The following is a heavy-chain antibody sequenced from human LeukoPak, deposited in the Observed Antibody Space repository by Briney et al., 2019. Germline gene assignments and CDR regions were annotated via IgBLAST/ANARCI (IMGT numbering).Heavy chain of an antibody. CDR2: ITSTSSII. D-gene: IGHD4-23*01. CDR3: ARESGLAYGGAFDI. Sequence: GGSLRLSCAASGFTLSRYSMKWVRQAPGKGLEWVSYITSTSSIIYYADSVQGRFTISRDNAKNSLYLQMNSLRTEDTALYYCARESGLAYGGAFDIWGQGTTVTVSS. J-gene: IGHJ3*02. V-gene: IGHV3-48*04. CDR1: GFTLSRYS.